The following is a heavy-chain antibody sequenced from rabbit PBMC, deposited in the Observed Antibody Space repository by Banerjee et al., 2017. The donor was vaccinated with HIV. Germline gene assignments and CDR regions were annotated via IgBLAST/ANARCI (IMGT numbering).Heavy chain of an antibody. CDR1: GFSFSNKYV. CDR2: INTSSGNT. J-gene: IGHJ4*01. CDR3: AKDGGSDYWGFYFNL. V-gene: IGHV1S45*01. Sequence: QEQLEESGGDLVKPEGSLTLTCTASGFSFSNKYVMCWVRQAPGKGLEWITCINTSSGNTVYATWAKGRFTISRTSSTTVALQMTSLTAADTATYFCAKDGGSDYWGFYFNLWGPGTLVTVS. D-gene: IGHD8-1*01.